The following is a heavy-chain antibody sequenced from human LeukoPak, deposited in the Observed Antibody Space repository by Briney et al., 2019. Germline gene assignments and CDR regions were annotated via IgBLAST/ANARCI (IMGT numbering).Heavy chain of an antibody. D-gene: IGHD3-22*01. CDR1: GYTFTDYY. V-gene: IGHV1-69-2*01. CDR2: VDPGDGET. Sequence: ASVKISCKVSGYTFTDYYMHWVQQAPGKGLEWMGLVDPGDGETIYAEKFQGRVTITADTSTDTAYMELSSLRSEDTAVYYCATSPSDYYDSSGYSTWGQGTLVTVSS. J-gene: IGHJ5*02. CDR3: ATSPSDYYDSSGYST.